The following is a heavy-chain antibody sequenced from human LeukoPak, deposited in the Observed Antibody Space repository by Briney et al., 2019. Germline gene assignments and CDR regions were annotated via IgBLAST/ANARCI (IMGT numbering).Heavy chain of an antibody. D-gene: IGHD2-15*01. CDR2: IYSGGST. CDR1: GFTVSSNY. J-gene: IGHJ5*02. Sequence: GGSLRLSCAASGFTVSSNYMSWVRQAPGKGLEWVSVIYSGGSTYYAGSVKGRFTISRDNSKNTLYPQMNSLRAEDTAVYYCARDNSDGSIVWFDPWGQGTLVTVSS. V-gene: IGHV3-66*01. CDR3: ARDNSDGSIVWFDP.